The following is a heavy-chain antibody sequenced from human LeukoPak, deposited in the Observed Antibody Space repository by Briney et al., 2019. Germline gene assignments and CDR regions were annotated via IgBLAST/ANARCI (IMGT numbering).Heavy chain of an antibody. CDR1: GFTFSSYG. Sequence: PGGSLRLSCAASGFTFSSYGMHWVRQAPGKGLEWVAVIWYDGSNKYYADSVKGRFTISRDNSKNTLYLQMNSLRAEDTAVYYCARRDLTLIGSSWYQDAFDIWGQGTMVTVSS. J-gene: IGHJ3*02. CDR3: ARRDLTLIGSSWYQDAFDI. CDR2: IWYDGSNK. D-gene: IGHD6-13*01. V-gene: IGHV3-33*01.